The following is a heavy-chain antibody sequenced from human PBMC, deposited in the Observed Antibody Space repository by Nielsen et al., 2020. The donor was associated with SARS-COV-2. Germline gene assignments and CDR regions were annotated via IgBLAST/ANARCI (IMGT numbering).Heavy chain of an antibody. CDR2: IYSFGTT. J-gene: IGHJ6*02. CDR1: GFSFSDYY. Sequence: GGSLRLSCAASGFSFSDYYMSWVRQAPGKGLEWVSVIYSFGTTYYADSVKGRFTISRHISKNMLYLQMSSLRAEDTAGYYCAVATIVAYPYYGMDVWGQGTTVTVSS. V-gene: IGHV3-53*04. D-gene: IGHD5-24*01. CDR3: AVATIVAYPYYGMDV.